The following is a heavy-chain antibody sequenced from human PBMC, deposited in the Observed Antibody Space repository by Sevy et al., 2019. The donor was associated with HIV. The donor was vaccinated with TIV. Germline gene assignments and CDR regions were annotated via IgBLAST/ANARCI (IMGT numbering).Heavy chain of an antibody. CDR1: GFTFSSYA. Sequence: GGSLRLSCAASGFTFSSYAMSWVRQAPGKGLEWVSAISGSGGSTYYAASVKGRFTISRDNSKNTLYLQMNSLRAEDTAVYYCAKDGSSGSYGGAFDIWGHGTMVTVSS. J-gene: IGHJ3*02. CDR3: AKDGSSGSYGGAFDI. V-gene: IGHV3-23*01. D-gene: IGHD1-26*01. CDR2: ISGSGGST.